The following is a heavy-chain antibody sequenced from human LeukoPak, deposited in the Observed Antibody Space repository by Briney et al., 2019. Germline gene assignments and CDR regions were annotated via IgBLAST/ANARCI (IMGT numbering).Heavy chain of an antibody. CDR1: GFTFSSYA. CDR3: ARAGSGWYFNWFDP. Sequence: PGGSLRLSCAASGFTFSSYAMHWVRQAPGKGLEWVAVISYDGSNKYYADSVKGRFTISRDNSKNTLYLQMNSLRAEDTAVYYCARAGSGWYFNWFDPWGQGTLVIVSS. CDR2: ISYDGSNK. D-gene: IGHD6-19*01. J-gene: IGHJ5*02. V-gene: IGHV3-30*04.